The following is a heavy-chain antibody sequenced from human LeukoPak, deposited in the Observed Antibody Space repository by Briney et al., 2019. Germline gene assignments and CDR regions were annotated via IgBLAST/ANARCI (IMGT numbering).Heavy chain of an antibody. V-gene: IGHV3-21*01. Sequence: PGGSLRLSCTASGRTFKTCSLNWVRQAPGKGLEWVSSITNSGSDMSYADSVQGRFSISRDNARNLLFLQMRSLRVEDTAVYYCTRFDVIDVWGQGTRSSSP. CDR2: ITNSGSDM. CDR3: TRFDVIDV. D-gene: IGHD2-21*01. J-gene: IGHJ6*02. CDR1: GRTFKTCS.